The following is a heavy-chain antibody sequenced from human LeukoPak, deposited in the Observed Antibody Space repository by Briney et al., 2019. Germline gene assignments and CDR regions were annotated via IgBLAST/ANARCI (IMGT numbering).Heavy chain of an antibody. J-gene: IGHJ5*02. D-gene: IGHD2-2*01. CDR1: GGSISSYY. CDR2: IYYSGST. V-gene: IGHV4-59*08. CDR3: ARHVLGYCSSTSCYLPPGFDP. Sequence: SETLSLTCTVSGGSISSYYWSWIRQPPGKGLEWIGYIYYSGSTNYNPSLKSRVTISVDTSKNQFSLKLSSVTAADTAVYYCARHVLGYCSSTSCYLPPGFDPWGQGTPVTVPS.